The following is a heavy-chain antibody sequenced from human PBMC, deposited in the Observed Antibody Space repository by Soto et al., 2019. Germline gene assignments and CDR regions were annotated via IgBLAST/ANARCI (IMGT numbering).Heavy chain of an antibody. V-gene: IGHV3-30*18. CDR1: GFTFSSYG. CDR3: AKEGGYYGSGSYSVGENYYGMDV. D-gene: IGHD3-10*01. Sequence: QVQLVESGGGVVQPGRSLRLSCAASGFTFSSYGMHWVRQAPGKGLEWVAVISYDGSNKYYADSVKGRFTISRDNSKKPLNLQMNSLRAEDTDVYYCAKEGGYYGSGSYSVGENYYGMDVWGQGTTVTVSS. CDR2: ISYDGSNK. J-gene: IGHJ6*02.